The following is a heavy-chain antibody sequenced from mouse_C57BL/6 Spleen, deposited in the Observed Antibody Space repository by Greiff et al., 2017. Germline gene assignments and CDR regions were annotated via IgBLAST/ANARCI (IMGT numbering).Heavy chain of an antibody. J-gene: IGHJ2*01. D-gene: IGHD2-2*01. Sequence: EVKLVESGPGLVKPSQSLSLTCSVTGYSITSGYYWNWIRQFPGNKLEWMGYISYDGSNNYNPSLKNRISITRDTSKNQFFLKLNSVTTEDTATYYCARGTMVTTVFDYWGQGTTLTVSS. V-gene: IGHV3-6*01. CDR2: ISYDGSN. CDR3: ARGTMVTTVFDY. CDR1: GYSITSGYY.